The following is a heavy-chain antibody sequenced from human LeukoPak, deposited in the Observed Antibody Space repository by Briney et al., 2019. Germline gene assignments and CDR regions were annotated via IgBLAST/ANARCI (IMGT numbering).Heavy chain of an antibody. V-gene: IGHV1-69*01. Sequence: SVKVSCKASGGTFSSYAISWVRQAPGQGLEWMGGIIPIFGTANYAQKFQGRVTITADESTSTAYMELSSLGPEDTAVYYCARDRDIVVVVAATYHYYGMDVWGQGTTVTVSS. CDR1: GGTFSSYA. D-gene: IGHD2-15*01. J-gene: IGHJ6*02. CDR3: ARDRDIVVVVAATYHYYGMDV. CDR2: IIPIFGTA.